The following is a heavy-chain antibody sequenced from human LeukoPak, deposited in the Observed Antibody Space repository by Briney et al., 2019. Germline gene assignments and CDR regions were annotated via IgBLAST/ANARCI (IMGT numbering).Heavy chain of an antibody. J-gene: IGHJ6*03. CDR1: GYTSSRHW. CDR2: IYPGDSDT. CDR3: ARTAGPNYYDYFMDV. Sequence: GESLKISCQGSGYTSSRHWIGWVRQMPGEGLEWMGIIYPGDSDTRYNPSFEGRVTISADKSISTAYLQWISLKASDTAIYYCARTAGPNYYDYFMDVWGKGTSVTVSS. V-gene: IGHV5-51*01.